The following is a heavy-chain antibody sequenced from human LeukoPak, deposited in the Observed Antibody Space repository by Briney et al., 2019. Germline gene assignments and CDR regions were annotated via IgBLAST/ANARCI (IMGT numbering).Heavy chain of an antibody. V-gene: IGHV3-7*01. J-gene: IGHJ5*02. CDR1: GSTFSDYW. CDR3: ARTSLGWLDP. CDR2: IDQDGRDK. Sequence: GGSLRLSCAASGSTFSDYWMSWVRQAPGKGLEWVATIDQDGRDKFSVDSVKGRFTISRDNARNSMYLQMKSLRVEDTAVYYCARTSLGWLDPWGQGALVTVS. D-gene: IGHD7-27*01.